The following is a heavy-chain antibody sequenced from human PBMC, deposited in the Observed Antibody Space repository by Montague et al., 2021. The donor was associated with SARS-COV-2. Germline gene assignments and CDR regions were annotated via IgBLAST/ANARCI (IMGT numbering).Heavy chain of an antibody. CDR1: GFSLSTDGVG. J-gene: IGHJ3*02. D-gene: IGHD2-15*01. CDR2: IDWDDDK. V-gene: IGHV2-70*01. Sequence: PALVKPTQTLTLTCTFSGFSLSTDGVGVGWIRQPPGKALEWLALIDWDDDKYYSTSLKTRLTISKDTSKNQVVLTMTKMDPVDTATYYCARIGGGGSCYSNAFDIWGQGTMVTVSS. CDR3: ARIGGGGSCYSNAFDI.